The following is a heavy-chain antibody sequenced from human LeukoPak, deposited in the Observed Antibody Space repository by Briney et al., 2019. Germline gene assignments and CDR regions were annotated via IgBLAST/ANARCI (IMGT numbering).Heavy chain of an antibody. CDR3: ARLRGVRGVHDAFDI. V-gene: IGHV5-51*01. D-gene: IGHD3-10*01. J-gene: IGHJ3*02. CDR2: IYPGDSDT. Sequence: GESLKISCKGSGYSFTSYWIGWVRQMPGEGLEWMGIIYPGDSDTRYSPSFQGQVTISADKSISTAYLQWSSLKASDTAMYYCARLRGVRGVHDAFDIWGQGTMVTVSS. CDR1: GYSFTSYW.